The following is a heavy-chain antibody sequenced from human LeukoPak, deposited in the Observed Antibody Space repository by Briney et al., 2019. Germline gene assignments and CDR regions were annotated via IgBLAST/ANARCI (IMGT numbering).Heavy chain of an antibody. Sequence: PGGSLRLSCAASGFTFSNAWMSWVRQAPGKGLEWVGRIKSKTDGGTTDYAAPVKGRFTISRDDSKNTLYLQMNSLKTEDTAVYSCTTESYYDSSGYYDSEYWGQGTLVTVSS. J-gene: IGHJ4*02. V-gene: IGHV3-15*01. CDR3: TTESYYDSSGYYDSEY. D-gene: IGHD3-22*01. CDR1: GFTFSNAW. CDR2: IKSKTDGGTT.